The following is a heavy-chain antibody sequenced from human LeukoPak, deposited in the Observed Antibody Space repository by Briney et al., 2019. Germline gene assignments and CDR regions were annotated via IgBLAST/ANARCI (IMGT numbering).Heavy chain of an antibody. CDR2: LYVSGTT. Sequence: SETLSLTCTVSGGSMSGFYWSWLRQPAGKGLEWIGRLYVSGTTTHNPSLKSRVTMSVEPSKNQFSLNLTSVTAADTAVYYCARCLHDYGCLAYFDYWGQGTLVTVSS. J-gene: IGHJ4*02. V-gene: IGHV4-4*07. CDR3: ARCLHDYGCLAYFDY. D-gene: IGHD4/OR15-4a*01. CDR1: GGSMSGFY.